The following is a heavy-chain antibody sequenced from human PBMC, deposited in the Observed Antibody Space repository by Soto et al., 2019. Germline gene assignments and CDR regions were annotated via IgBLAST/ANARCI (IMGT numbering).Heavy chain of an antibody. Sequence: GGSLRLSCAASGFTFSSYGMHWVRQAPGKGLEWVAVISYDGSNKYYADSVKGRFTISRDNSKNTLYLQMNSLRAEDTAVYYCAKDRGGNYYGMDVWCQGTTVTVSS. J-gene: IGHJ6*02. CDR1: GFTFSSYG. CDR2: ISYDGSNK. CDR3: AKDRGGNYYGMDV. V-gene: IGHV3-30*18. D-gene: IGHD1-1*01.